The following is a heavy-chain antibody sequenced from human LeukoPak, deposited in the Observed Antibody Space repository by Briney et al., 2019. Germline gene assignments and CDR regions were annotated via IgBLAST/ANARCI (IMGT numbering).Heavy chain of an antibody. V-gene: IGHV3-23*01. D-gene: IGHD2-15*01. Sequence: GGSLRLSCAASGFTFSSYAMSWVRQAPGKGLEWVSGISGRGLSTYHADSVRGRFTISRDNSKNTLYLQMSSLRVEDTAVYYCAKDQRVETAGDAFDVWGQGTMVTVS. CDR1: GFTFSSYA. J-gene: IGHJ3*01. CDR2: ISGRGLST. CDR3: AKDQRVETAGDAFDV.